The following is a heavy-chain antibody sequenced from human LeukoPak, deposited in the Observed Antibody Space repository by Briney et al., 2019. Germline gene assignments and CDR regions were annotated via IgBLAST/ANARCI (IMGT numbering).Heavy chain of an antibody. CDR1: GFTFSDYY. D-gene: IGHD3-22*01. CDR3: ARANTYYYDSSGYYNY. J-gene: IGHJ4*02. Sequence: PGGSLRPSCAASGFTFSDYYMSWIRQAPGKGLEWVSYISSSGSTIYYADSVKGRFTISRDNAKNSLYLQMNSLRAEDTAVYYCARANTYYYDSSGYYNYWGQGTLVTVSS. V-gene: IGHV3-11*01. CDR2: ISSSGSTI.